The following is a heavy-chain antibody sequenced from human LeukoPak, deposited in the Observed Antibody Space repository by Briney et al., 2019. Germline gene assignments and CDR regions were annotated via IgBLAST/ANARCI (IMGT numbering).Heavy chain of an antibody. CDR2: IYYSGST. V-gene: IGHV4-59*08. CDR1: GGSISSYY. Sequence: SETLSLTCSVSGGSISSYYWSWIRQPPGKGLEWIGYIYYSGSTNYNPSLKSRVTISVDTSKNQFSLKLSSVTAADTAVYYCARANGGYYYYYMDVWGKGTTVTVSS. J-gene: IGHJ6*03. D-gene: IGHD4/OR15-4a*01. CDR3: ARANGGYYYYYMDV.